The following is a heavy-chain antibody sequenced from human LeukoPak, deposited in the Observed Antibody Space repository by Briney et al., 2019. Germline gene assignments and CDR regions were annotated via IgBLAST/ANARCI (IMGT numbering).Heavy chain of an antibody. J-gene: IGHJ4*02. CDR1: GFSLSTSGVG. D-gene: IGHD3-10*01. CDR3: AHSRVRLLWFGEFMNYFDY. V-gene: IGHV2-5*02. Sequence: SGPTLVNPTQTLTLTCTFSGFSLSTSGVGVGRIRQPPGKALEWLALIYWDDDKRYSPSLKSRLTITKDTSKNQVVLTMTNMDPVDTATYYCAHSRVRLLWFGEFMNYFDYWGQGTLVTVSS. CDR2: IYWDDDK.